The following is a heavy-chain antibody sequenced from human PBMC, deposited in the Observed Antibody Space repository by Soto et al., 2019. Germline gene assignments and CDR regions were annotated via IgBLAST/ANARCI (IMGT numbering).Heavy chain of an antibody. D-gene: IGHD4-4*01. CDR2: ISSSSSYI. CDR3: ARDDYIHGMDV. CDR1: GFTFSSYG. Sequence: GGSLRLSCVGSGFTFSSYGIHWVRQAPGKGLEWVSSISSSSSYIYYADSVKGRFTISRDNAKNSLYLQMNSLRAEDTAVYYCARDDYIHGMDVWGQGTTVTVSS. V-gene: IGHV3-21*01. J-gene: IGHJ6*02.